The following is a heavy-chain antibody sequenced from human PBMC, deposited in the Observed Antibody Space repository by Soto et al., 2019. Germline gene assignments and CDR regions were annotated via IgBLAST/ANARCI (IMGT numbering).Heavy chain of an antibody. V-gene: IGHV3-7*01. J-gene: IGHJ6*02. CDR1: GGSISSSSYY. CDR2: IKQDGSEK. CDR3: ARALALSKAYYYYGMDV. Sequence: ETLSLTCTVSGGSISSSSYYWGWIRQPPGKGLEWVANIKQDGSEKYYVDSVKGRFTISRDNAKNSLYLQMNSLRAEDTAVYYCARALALSKAYYYYGMDVWGQGTTVTVSS.